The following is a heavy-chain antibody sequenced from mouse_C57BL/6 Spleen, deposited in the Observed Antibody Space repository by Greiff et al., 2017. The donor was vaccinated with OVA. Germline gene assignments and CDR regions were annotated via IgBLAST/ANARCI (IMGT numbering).Heavy chain of an antibody. Sequence: EVKLMESGGGLVQPGGSMKLSCVASGFTFSNYWMNWVRQSPEKGLEWVAQIRLKSDNYATHYAESVKGRFTISRDDSKSSVYLQMNNLRAEDTGIYYCTEGLPPGNFDVWGTGTTVTVSS. V-gene: IGHV6-3*01. J-gene: IGHJ1*03. CDR3: TEGLPPGNFDV. CDR2: IRLKSDNYAT. D-gene: IGHD1-1*02. CDR1: GFTFSNYW.